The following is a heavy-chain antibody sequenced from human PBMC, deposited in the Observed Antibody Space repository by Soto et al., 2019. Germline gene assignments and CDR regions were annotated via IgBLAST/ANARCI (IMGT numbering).Heavy chain of an antibody. CDR1: GGTFSSYA. CDR3: ARSSAAGTDEKPSGYGMDV. V-gene: IGHV1-69*13. Sequence: SVKVSCKASGGTFSSYAISWVRQAPGQGLEWMGGIIPIFGTANYAQKFQGRVTITADESTSTAYMELSSLRSEDTAVYYCARSSAAGTDEKPSGYGMDVWGQGTTVTVSS. J-gene: IGHJ6*02. D-gene: IGHD6-13*01. CDR2: IIPIFGTA.